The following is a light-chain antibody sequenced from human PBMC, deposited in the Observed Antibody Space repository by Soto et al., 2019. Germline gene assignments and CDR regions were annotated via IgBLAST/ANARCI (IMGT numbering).Light chain of an antibody. CDR3: MQSLQSPWT. Sequence: DIVMTQSRVSLPVIPGEPASISFSSSHSLLHSNGYNYLDWYVQKPGQSPQLLIYVGSDRASGVPDRFSGSGSGTDFTLKISRVEAEDVGVYYCMQSLQSPWTFGQGTKVDIK. CDR2: VGS. CDR1: HSLLHSNGYNY. J-gene: IGKJ1*01. V-gene: IGKV2-28*01.